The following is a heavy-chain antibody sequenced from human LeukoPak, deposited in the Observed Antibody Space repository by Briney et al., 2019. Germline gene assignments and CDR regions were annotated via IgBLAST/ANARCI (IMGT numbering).Heavy chain of an antibody. CDR3: ARDFSYFRIHFDY. CDR1: GFTLRSYV. CDR2: ISGSGDST. D-gene: IGHD3-9*01. V-gene: IGHV3-23*01. J-gene: IGHJ4*02. Sequence: PGGSLRLSCVASGFTLRSYVMNWVRQTPGKGLEWVSSISGSGDSTFYADSVKGRFTVSRDNAKNSLYLQMDSLRAEDTAVYYCARDFSYFRIHFDYWGQGTLVTVSS.